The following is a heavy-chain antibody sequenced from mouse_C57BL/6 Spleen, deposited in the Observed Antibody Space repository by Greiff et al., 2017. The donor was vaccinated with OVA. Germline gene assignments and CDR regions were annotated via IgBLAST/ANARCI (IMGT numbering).Heavy chain of an antibody. D-gene: IGHD4-1*02. Sequence: QVHVKQPGAELVRPGTSVKLSCKASGYTFTSYWMHWVKQRPGQGLEWIGVIDPSDSYTNYNQKFKGKATLTVDTSSSTAYMQLSSLTSEDSAVYYCARPTGTRFAYWGQGTLVTVSA. CDR1: GYTFTSYW. CDR3: ARPTGTRFAY. V-gene: IGHV1-59*01. J-gene: IGHJ3*01. CDR2: IDPSDSYT.